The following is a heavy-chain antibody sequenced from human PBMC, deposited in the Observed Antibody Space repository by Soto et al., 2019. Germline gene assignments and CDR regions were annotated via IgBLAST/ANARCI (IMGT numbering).Heavy chain of an antibody. CDR2: ISHDGSNK. D-gene: IGHD6-19*01. Sequence: QVQLVESGGGVVQPGRSLRLSCAASGFTFSTYGMHWVRQAPGKGLEWVALISHDGSNKYYADSVKGRFTISRDNSKNTLYLQMNRLRAEDTAVYYCAKVDGSDAFDIWGQGTMVTVSS. J-gene: IGHJ3*02. CDR3: AKVDGSDAFDI. V-gene: IGHV3-30*18. CDR1: GFTFSTYG.